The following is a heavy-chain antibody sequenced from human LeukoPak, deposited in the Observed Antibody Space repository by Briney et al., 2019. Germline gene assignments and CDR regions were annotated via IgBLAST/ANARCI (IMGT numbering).Heavy chain of an antibody. CDR2: ISSSSSTI. D-gene: IGHD2-15*01. V-gene: IGHV3-48*01. Sequence: GGSLRLSCATSGFTFSSYSMNWVRQAPGKGLEWVSYISSSSSTIYYADSVKGRFTISRDNAKNSLYLQMNSLRAEDTAAYYCARETTPAVEHTPQGDVWGKGTTVTVSS. CDR3: ARETTPAVEHTPQGDV. J-gene: IGHJ6*04. CDR1: GFTFSSYS.